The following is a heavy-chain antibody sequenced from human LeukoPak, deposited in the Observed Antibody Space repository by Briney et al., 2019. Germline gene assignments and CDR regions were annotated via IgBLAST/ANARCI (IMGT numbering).Heavy chain of an antibody. D-gene: IGHD2-8*01. V-gene: IGHV3-30*02. CDR2: IRYDGSNE. CDR3: AKDPGTNYYFDY. Sequence: PGGSLRLSCAASGFTFSSYGMHWVRQAPGKGLEWVAFIRYDGSNEYYADSVKGRFTISRDNSKNTLYLQMNSLRAEDTAVYYCAKDPGTNYYFDYWGQGTLVTVSS. J-gene: IGHJ4*02. CDR1: GFTFSSYG.